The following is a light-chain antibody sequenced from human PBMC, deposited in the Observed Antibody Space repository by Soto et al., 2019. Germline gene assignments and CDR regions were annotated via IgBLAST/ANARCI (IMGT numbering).Light chain of an antibody. CDR3: QQVKTYPLT. J-gene: IGKJ4*01. CDR2: AAS. CDR1: QDISSH. V-gene: IGKV1-9*01. Sequence: IQLTQSPSFLSASVGDRVTITCRASQDISSHLSWYQQKPGKAPKLLIYAASTLQSGVPSGFGGSGSGTEFTPTITILQAEDVATYYCQQVKTYPLTFGGGTKVEIK.